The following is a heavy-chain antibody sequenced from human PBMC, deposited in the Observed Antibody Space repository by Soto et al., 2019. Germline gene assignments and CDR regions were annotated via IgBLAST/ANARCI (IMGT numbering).Heavy chain of an antibody. CDR2: IYYSVST. CDR3: ARSLDFEVLDI. D-gene: IGHD3-10*01. V-gene: IGHV4-31*03. J-gene: IGHJ3*02. CDR1: GGSISSGGYY. Sequence: QVHLQESGPGLVKLSQTLSLTCTVSGGSISSGGYYWSWFRQHPGKGLEWIGYIYYSVSTYYNPSLKSRVTISVDTSKNQFSLKLSSVTAADTAVYYCARSLDFEVLDIWGQGTMVTVSS.